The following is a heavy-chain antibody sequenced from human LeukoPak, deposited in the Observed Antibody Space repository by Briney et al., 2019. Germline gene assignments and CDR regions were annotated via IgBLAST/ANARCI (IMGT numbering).Heavy chain of an antibody. V-gene: IGHV3-23*01. D-gene: IGHD6-19*01. CDR1: GFTFDDYG. CDR3: ATKGYTSGWYGN. J-gene: IGHJ4*02. CDR2: ISGSGGST. Sequence: GGSLRLSCAASGFTFDDYGMSWVRQAPGKGLEWVSAISGSGGSTYYADSVKGRFTISRDNSKNTLYLQMNGLRAEDTAVYYCATKGYTSGWYGNWGQGTLVTVSS.